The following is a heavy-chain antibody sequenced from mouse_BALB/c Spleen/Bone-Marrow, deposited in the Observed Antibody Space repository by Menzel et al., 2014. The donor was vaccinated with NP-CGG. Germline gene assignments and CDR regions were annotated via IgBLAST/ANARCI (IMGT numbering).Heavy chain of an antibody. J-gene: IGHJ4*01. Sequence: VQLQQSGPELVKPGASVKLSCRASGFSFTDYFINWVKQSHGKSLEWIGRIHPYNGDTFYNQKFKVKATLTVDKSSNTARMELLSLTSEDSAVYYCGRYGYDAMDFWGQGTSVTLSS. CDR3: GRYGYDAMDF. CDR2: IHPYNGDT. CDR1: GFSFTDYF. D-gene: IGHD1-1*02. V-gene: IGHV1-37*01.